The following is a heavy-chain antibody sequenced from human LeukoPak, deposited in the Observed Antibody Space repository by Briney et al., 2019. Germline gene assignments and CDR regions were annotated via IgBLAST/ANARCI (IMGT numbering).Heavy chain of an antibody. V-gene: IGHV1-18*01. CDR2: ISAYNGNT. J-gene: IGHJ4*02. CDR1: GYTFTSYG. CDR3: ARASPPSIVVVVAAIDY. D-gene: IGHD2-15*01. Sequence: ASVKVSCKASGYTFTSYGISWVRQAPGQGLEWMGWISAYNGNTNYAQKLQGRVTMTTDTSTSTAYMEPRSLRSDDTAVYYCARASPPSIVVVVAAIDYWGQGTLVTVSS.